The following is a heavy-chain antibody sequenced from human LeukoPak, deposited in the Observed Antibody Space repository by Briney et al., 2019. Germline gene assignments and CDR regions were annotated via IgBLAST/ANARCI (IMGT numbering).Heavy chain of an antibody. Sequence: ASVKVSCKASGGPFSSYAISWVRQAPGQGLEWMGGIIPIFGTANYAQKFQGRVTITADESTSTAYMELSSLRSEDTAVYYCARMGLYYYYYMDVWGKGTTVTVSS. V-gene: IGHV1-69*13. D-gene: IGHD3-16*01. CDR3: ARMGLYYYYYMDV. CDR2: IIPIFGTA. J-gene: IGHJ6*03. CDR1: GGPFSSYA.